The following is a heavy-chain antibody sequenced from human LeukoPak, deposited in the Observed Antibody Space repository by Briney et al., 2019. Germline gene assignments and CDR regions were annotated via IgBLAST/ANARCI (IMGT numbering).Heavy chain of an antibody. Sequence: PSETLSLTCAVYGGSFSGYYLSWIRQPPGKGLEWIGEINHSGSTNYNPSLKSRVTISVDTSKNQFSLKLSSVTAADTGVYYCARAFWAGSFDYWGQGTLVTVSS. V-gene: IGHV4-34*01. CDR3: ARAFWAGSFDY. D-gene: IGHD1-26*01. CDR2: INHSGST. J-gene: IGHJ4*02. CDR1: GGSFSGYY.